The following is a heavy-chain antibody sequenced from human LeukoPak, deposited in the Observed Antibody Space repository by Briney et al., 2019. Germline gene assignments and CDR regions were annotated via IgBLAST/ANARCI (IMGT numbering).Heavy chain of an antibody. CDR1: GGSISSYY. CDR3: ASAVDTAMVTPGWFDP. Sequence: SETLSLTCTVSGGSISSYYWSWIRQPPGKGLEWIGYIYYSGSTNYNPSLKSRVTISVDTSKNQFSLKLSSVTAADTAVYYCASAVDTAMVTPGWFDPWGQGTLVTVSS. V-gene: IGHV4-59*01. D-gene: IGHD5-18*01. J-gene: IGHJ5*02. CDR2: IYYSGST.